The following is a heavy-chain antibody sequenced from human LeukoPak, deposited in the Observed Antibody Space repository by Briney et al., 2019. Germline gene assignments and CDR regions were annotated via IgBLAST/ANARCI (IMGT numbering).Heavy chain of an antibody. D-gene: IGHD6-13*01. CDR3: AGAPPGAAAGTGYFQH. J-gene: IGHJ1*01. Sequence: ASVKVSCKASGYTFTSYYMHWARQAPGQGLEWMGIINPSGGSTSYAQKFQGRVTMTRDTSTSTVYMELSSLRSEDTAVYYCAGAPPGAAAGTGYFQHWGQGTLVTVSS. CDR1: GYTFTSYY. V-gene: IGHV1-46*01. CDR2: INPSGGST.